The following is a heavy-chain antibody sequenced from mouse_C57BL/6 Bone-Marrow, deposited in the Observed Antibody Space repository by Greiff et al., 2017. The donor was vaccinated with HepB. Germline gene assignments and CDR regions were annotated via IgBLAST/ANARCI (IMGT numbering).Heavy chain of an antibody. CDR1: GFNIKDDY. V-gene: IGHV14-4*01. CDR3: TTGITTTSYFDY. D-gene: IGHD2-4*01. Sequence: VQLKQSGAELVRPGASVKLSCTASGFNIKDDYMHWVKQRPEQGLEWIGWIDPENGDTEYASKFQGKATITADTSSNTAYLQLSSLTSEDTAVYYCTTGITTTSYFDYWGQGTTLTVSS. J-gene: IGHJ2*01. CDR2: IDPENGDT.